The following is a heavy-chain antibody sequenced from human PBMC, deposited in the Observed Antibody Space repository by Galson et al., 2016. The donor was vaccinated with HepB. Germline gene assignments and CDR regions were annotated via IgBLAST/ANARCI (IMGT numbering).Heavy chain of an antibody. D-gene: IGHD6-13*01. CDR3: ARDLSRYTSSWYTDYFDY. J-gene: IGHJ4*02. Sequence: SGAEVKKPGESLRISCKASGYTFTNYGISWVRQAPGQGLEWMGWISAYNGNTNSAQKFQGRVTMTTDTSTSTAYMELRSLRSGDKAVYYCARDLSRYTSSWYTDYFDYWGQGTLVTVSS. CDR2: ISAYNGNT. CDR1: GYTFTNYG. V-gene: IGHV1-18*04.